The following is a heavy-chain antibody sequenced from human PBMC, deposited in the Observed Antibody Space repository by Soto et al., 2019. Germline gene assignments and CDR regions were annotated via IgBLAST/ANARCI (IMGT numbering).Heavy chain of an antibody. V-gene: IGHV1-18*01. CDR1: GYTFTSYG. D-gene: IGHD3-3*01. J-gene: IGHJ3*02. Sequence: GASVKVSCKASGYTFTSYGISWVRQAPGQGLEWMGWISAYNGNTNYAQKFQGRVTMTTDTSTSTAYMELRSLRSDDTAVYYCARVSNYDFWSGAPIDYDAFDIWGQGTMVTVSS. CDR3: ARVSNYDFWSGAPIDYDAFDI. CDR2: ISAYNGNT.